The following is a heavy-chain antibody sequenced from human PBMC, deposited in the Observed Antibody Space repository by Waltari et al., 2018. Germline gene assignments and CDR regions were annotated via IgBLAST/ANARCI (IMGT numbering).Heavy chain of an antibody. V-gene: IGHV4-34*01. D-gene: IGHD4-17*01. CDR1: GGSFSGYY. CDR3: ARTLYGDYGDY. J-gene: IGHJ4*02. CDR2: INHSGST. Sequence: QVQLQQWGAGLLKPSETLSLTCAVYGGSFSGYYWSWIRQPPGKGLEWIGEINHSGSTNDNPSLKSRVTISVDTSKNQFSLKLSSVTAADTAVYYCARTLYGDYGDYWGQGTLVTVSS.